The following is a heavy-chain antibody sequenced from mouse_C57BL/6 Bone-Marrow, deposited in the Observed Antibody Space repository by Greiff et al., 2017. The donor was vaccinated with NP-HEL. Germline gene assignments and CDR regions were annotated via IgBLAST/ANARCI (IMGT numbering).Heavy chain of an antibody. D-gene: IGHD3-2*02. J-gene: IGHJ2*01. Sequence: QVQLQQSGAELVRPGTSVKMSCKASGYTFTNYWIGWAKQRPGHGLEWIGDIYPGGGYTNYNEKFKGKATLTADNSSSTAYMQFSSLTSEDSAIYYCARETAQAYFDYWGQGTTLTVSS. V-gene: IGHV1-63*01. CDR2: IYPGGGYT. CDR1: GYTFTNYW. CDR3: ARETAQAYFDY.